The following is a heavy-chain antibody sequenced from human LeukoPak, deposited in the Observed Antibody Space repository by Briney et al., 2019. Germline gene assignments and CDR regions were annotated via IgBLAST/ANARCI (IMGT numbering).Heavy chain of an antibody. CDR2: INHSGST. D-gene: IGHD3-3*01. CDR3: ARAFWSGYYPDY. J-gene: IGHJ4*02. Sequence: ASETLSLTCAVYGGSFSGYYWSWIRQPPGKGLEWIGEINHSGSTNYNPSLKSRITISVDTSKNQFSLKLSSVTAADTAVYYCARAFWSGYYPDYWGQGTLVTVSS. V-gene: IGHV4-34*01. CDR1: GGSFSGYY.